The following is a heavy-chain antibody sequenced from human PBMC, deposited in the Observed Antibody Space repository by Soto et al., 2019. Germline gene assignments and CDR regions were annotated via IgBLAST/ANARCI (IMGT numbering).Heavy chain of an antibody. CDR3: ARAPSWYNFDY. J-gene: IGHJ4*02. D-gene: IGHD6-13*01. V-gene: IGHV1-3*01. CDR2: INAGNGNT. CDR1: GYTFTSYA. Sequence: ASVKVSCKASGYTFTSYAMHLVRQAPGQRLEWMGWINAGNGNTKYSQKLQGRVTVTRDTSASTAYMELSSLRSEDTAVYYCARAPSWYNFDYWGQGTLVTVSS.